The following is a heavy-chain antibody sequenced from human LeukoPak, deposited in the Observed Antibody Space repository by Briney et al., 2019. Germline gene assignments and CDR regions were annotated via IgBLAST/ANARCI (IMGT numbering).Heavy chain of an antibody. CDR3: AKDVEVVAATTTCFDY. CDR1: GFTFSSYA. CDR2: ISGSGGST. Sequence: GGSLRLSCAASGFTFSSYAMSWVRQAPGKGLEWVSAISGSGGSTYYADSVKGRFTISRDNSKNTLYLQMNSLRAEDTAVYYCAKDVEVVAATTTCFDYWGQGTLVTVSS. V-gene: IGHV3-23*01. J-gene: IGHJ4*02. D-gene: IGHD2-15*01.